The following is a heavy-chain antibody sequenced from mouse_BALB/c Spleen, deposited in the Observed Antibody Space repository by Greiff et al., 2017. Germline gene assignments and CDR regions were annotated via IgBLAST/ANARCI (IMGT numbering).Heavy chain of an antibody. D-gene: IGHD2-1*01. CDR1: GFTFSDYY. V-gene: IGHV5-4*02. CDR2: ISDGGSYT. J-gene: IGHJ4*01. Sequence: EVMLVESGGGLVKPGGSLKLSCAASGFTFSDYYMYWVRQTPEKRLEWVATISDGGSYTYYPDSVKGRFTISRDNAKNNLYLQMSSLKSEDTAMYYCARGEDGNYGDAMDYWGQGTSVTVSS. CDR3: ARGEDGNYGDAMDY.